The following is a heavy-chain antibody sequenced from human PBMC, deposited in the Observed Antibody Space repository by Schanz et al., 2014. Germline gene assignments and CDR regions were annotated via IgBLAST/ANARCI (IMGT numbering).Heavy chain of an antibody. Sequence: EVHLLESGGGLVQPGGSLRLSCAASGFTFSNHALSWVRQAPGKGLEWVSGIGGSGDSTHYADSVKGRFIISRDSSKNTLFLQMNSLRADDTAVYFCARDEGRDGYNLAFDVWGQGTTVTVSS. CDR2: IGGSGDST. J-gene: IGHJ3*01. D-gene: IGHD5-12*01. CDR1: GFTFSNHA. V-gene: IGHV3-23*01. CDR3: ARDEGRDGYNLAFDV.